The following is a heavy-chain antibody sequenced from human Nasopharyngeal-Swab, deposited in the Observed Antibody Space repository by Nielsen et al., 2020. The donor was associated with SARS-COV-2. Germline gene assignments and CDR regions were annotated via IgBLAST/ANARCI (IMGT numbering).Heavy chain of an antibody. CDR1: GFTFSRYW. CDR2: IKQDGSEK. CDR3: ARGKREDGGWFPYNSYFYYYGMDV. J-gene: IGHJ6*02. D-gene: IGHD6-19*01. Sequence: GGSLRLSCAASGFTFSRYWMSWVRQAPGKGLEWVANIKQDGSEKDYVDSVKGRFIISRDNAKNSLFLQMNSLRAEDTAVYYCARGKREDGGWFPYNSYFYYYGMDVWGQGTTVTVPS. V-gene: IGHV3-7*01.